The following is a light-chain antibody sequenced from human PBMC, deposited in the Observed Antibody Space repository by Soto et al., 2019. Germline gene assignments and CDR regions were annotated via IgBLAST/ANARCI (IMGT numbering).Light chain of an antibody. Sequence: VVTQSPATLSVFPGETATLSCRASQSVSSDLAWYQQRPGQAPRLLIYGASTRATGIPARFRGSGSGTEFKLTISSLQSEDFATYDCQQYNTWHPKMAFGRGTKVEIK. CDR2: GAS. V-gene: IGKV3-15*01. CDR1: QSVSSD. J-gene: IGKJ1*01. CDR3: QQYNTWHPKMA.